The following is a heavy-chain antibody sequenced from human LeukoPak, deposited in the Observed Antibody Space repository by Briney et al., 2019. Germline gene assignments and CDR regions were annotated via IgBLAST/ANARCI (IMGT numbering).Heavy chain of an antibody. CDR3: ARDQDQISGLNYFDY. CDR2: ISSSSSTI. CDR1: GFTFSSYS. Sequence: GGSLRLSCAASGFTFSSYSMNWVRQAPGKGLEWVSYISSSSSTIYYADSVKGRFTISRDNAKNSLYLQMSSLRAEDTDVYYCARDQDQISGLNYFDYWGQGTLVTVSS. V-gene: IGHV3-48*04. D-gene: IGHD1-26*01. J-gene: IGHJ4*02.